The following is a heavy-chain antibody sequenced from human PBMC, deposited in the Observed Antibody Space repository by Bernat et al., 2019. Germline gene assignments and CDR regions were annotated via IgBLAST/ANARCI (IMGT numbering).Heavy chain of an antibody. CDR2: ISYDGSAK. CDR3: AEGPWERPEY. CDR1: GFIFSSYG. Sequence: QEQLVESGGGVVQPGRSLRLSCADSGFIFSSYGMHWVRQAPGKGLEWMAVISYDGSAKYYADSVKGRFTISRDNTNNMLYLQMSSLTTEDTAVYYCAEGPWERPEYWGQGTLVTVSS. D-gene: IGHD1-26*01. V-gene: IGHV3-30*18. J-gene: IGHJ4*02.